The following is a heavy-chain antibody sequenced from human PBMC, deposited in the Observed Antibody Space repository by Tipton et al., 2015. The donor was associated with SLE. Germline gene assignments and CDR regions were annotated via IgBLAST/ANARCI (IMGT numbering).Heavy chain of an antibody. CDR2: INHSGST. J-gene: IGHJ4*01. D-gene: IGHD3-22*01. CDR3: AREGYYDNSGYYQLFDC. CDR1: VGSFSGHH. Sequence: TLSLTCAVYVGSFSGHHWTWIRQPPGKGLEWIGEINHSGSTNYNPSLKSRVTISVDTPKNQFYLKLSSVTAADTAVYYCAREGYYDNSGYYQLFDCWGQGILVTVSS. V-gene: IGHV4-34*01.